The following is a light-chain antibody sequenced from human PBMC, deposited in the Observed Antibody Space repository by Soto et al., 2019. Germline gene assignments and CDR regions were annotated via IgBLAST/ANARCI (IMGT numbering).Light chain of an antibody. CDR1: SSDVGGYNY. Sequence: QSVLTQPASVSGSPGQSITISCTGTSSDVGGYNYVSWYQQHPGKAPKLMIYEVSNRPSGVSNRFSGSKSGNTASLTISGLQAEDEADYSCCSYAGGTLVYVFGTGTKVTVL. J-gene: IGLJ1*01. CDR3: CSYAGGTLVYV. CDR2: EVS. V-gene: IGLV2-14*01.